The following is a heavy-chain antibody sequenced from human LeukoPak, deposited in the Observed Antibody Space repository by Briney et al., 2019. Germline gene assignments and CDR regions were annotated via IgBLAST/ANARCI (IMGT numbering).Heavy chain of an antibody. J-gene: IGHJ4*02. CDR2: IYYSGST. D-gene: IGHD6-13*01. Sequence: PGGSLRLSCAASGFTFSTYAMSWVRQPPGKGLEWIGSIYYSGSTYYNPSLKSRVTISVDTSKNQFSLKLSSVTAADTAVYYCARHSSWSEFDYWGQGTLVTVSS. CDR3: ARHSSWSEFDY. V-gene: IGHV4-39*01. CDR1: GFTFSTYA.